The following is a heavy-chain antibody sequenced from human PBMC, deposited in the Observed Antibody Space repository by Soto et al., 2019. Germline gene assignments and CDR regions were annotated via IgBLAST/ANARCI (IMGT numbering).Heavy chain of an antibody. V-gene: IGHV4-34*01. CDR2: INHSGST. CDR1: GGSFSGYY. CDR3: ARGGRRYSSSWYSFDY. D-gene: IGHD6-13*01. J-gene: IGHJ4*02. Sequence: SETLSLTCAVYGGSFSGYYWSWIRQPPGKGLEWIGEINHSGSTNYNPSLKSRVTISVDTSKNQFSLKLSSVTAADTAVYYCARGGRRYSSSWYSFDYWGQGTLVTVSS.